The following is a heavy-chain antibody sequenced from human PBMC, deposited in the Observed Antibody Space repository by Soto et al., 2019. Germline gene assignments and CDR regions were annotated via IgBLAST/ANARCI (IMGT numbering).Heavy chain of an antibody. CDR1: RFAFSSYA. CDR3: AKGLGGSVAYNWFDP. V-gene: IGHV3-23*01. D-gene: IGHD3-10*01. CDR2: IGGSGHST. J-gene: IGHJ5*02. Sequence: EVQLLESGGGLVQPGGSLRLSCATSRFAFSSYAMSWVRQAPGKGLEWVSAIGGSGHSTFYADSVRGRFTISRDTSKHTLYRQMDSLRAEDPAFSYCAKGLGGSVAYNWFDPWGQGTLVTVSS.